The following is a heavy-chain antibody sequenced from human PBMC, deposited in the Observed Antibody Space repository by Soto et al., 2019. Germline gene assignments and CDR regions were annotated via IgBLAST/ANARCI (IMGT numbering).Heavy chain of an antibody. Sequence: PGGSLRLSCASSGFTFSSYSMNWVRQAPGKGLEWVSYISSSSSTIYYADSVKGRFTISRDNAKNSLYLQMNSLRDEDTAVYYCARAQQLVRINSWFDPWGQGTLVTVSS. J-gene: IGHJ5*02. D-gene: IGHD6-6*01. CDR2: ISSSSSTI. CDR1: GFTFSSYS. CDR3: ARAQQLVRINSWFDP. V-gene: IGHV3-48*02.